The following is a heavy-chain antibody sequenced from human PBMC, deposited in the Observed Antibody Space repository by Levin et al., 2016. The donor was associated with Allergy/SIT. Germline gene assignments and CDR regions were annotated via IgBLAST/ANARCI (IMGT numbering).Heavy chain of an antibody. V-gene: IGHV3-21*01. J-gene: IGHJ6*02. Sequence: GGSLRLSCAASGFTFSGNTMNWVRQAPGKGLEWVSTISSTSKYIYYTESVKGRFTISRDNAENSLFLQMNSLRAEDTGVYYCTRDKRGIGGMDVWGQGTTVTVSS. D-gene: IGHD3-16*01. CDR3: TRDKRGIGGMDV. CDR2: ISSTSKYI. CDR1: GFTFSGNT.